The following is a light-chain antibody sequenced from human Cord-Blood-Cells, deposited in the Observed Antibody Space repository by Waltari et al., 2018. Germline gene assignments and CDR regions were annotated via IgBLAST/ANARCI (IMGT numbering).Light chain of an antibody. Sequence: QSALTQPRSVSGSPGQSVTISCTGTSSDVGGYNYVSWYQQHPGKAPKLIIYDVSKRPSGFPDRFSGSKSGNAASLTISGLQAEDEADYYCCSYAGSYTLVFGGGTKLTVL. CDR2: DVS. CDR3: CSYAGSYTLV. CDR1: SSDVGGYNY. V-gene: IGLV2-11*01. J-gene: IGLJ3*02.